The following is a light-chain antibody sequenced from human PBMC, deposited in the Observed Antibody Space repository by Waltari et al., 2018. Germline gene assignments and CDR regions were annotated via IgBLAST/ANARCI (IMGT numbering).Light chain of an antibody. CDR2: DVN. J-gene: IGLJ1*01. CDR1: SSDVGAYNY. Sequence: QSALTQPASVSGSPGQSITIPCPGTSSDVGAYNYFSWYQQHPGKAPKLIIYDVNNRPSGVSNRFSGSKSGNTASLTISGLQAADEADYYCSSYTSSSTDLFGTGTKVTVL. CDR3: SSYTSSSTDL. V-gene: IGLV2-14*01.